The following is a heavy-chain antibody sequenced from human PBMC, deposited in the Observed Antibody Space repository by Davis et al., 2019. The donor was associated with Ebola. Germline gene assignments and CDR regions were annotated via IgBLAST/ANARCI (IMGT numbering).Heavy chain of an antibody. D-gene: IGHD3-22*01. J-gene: IGHJ4*02. CDR2: ISYDGSNK. V-gene: IGHV3-30*03. CDR3: ASRRRDSSGYPFDY. Sequence: GESLKISCAASGFTFSSYGMHWVRQAPGKGLEWVAVISYDGSNKYYADSVKGRFTISRDNSKNTLYLQMNSLRAEDTAVYYCASRRRDSSGYPFDYWGQGTLVTVSS. CDR1: GFTFSSYG.